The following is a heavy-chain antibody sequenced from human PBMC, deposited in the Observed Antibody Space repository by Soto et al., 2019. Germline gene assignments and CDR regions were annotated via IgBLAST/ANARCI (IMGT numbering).Heavy chain of an antibody. CDR2: IWYDGSNK. CDR1: GFTFSSYG. V-gene: IGHV3-33*01. D-gene: IGHD2-15*01. J-gene: IGHJ3*02. CDR3: ARATYCSGGSCSPATRDACDI. Sequence: SLRLSCAASGFTFSSYGMHWVRQAPGKGLEWVAVIWYDGSNKYYADSVKGRFTISRDNSKNTLYLQMNSLRAEDTAVYYCARATYCSGGSCSPATRDACDIWGQGTMVTVSS.